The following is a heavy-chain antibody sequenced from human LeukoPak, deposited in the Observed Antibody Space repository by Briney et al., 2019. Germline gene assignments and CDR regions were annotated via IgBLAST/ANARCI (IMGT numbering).Heavy chain of an antibody. Sequence: GGSLRLSCAASGFTFTTHWMSWVRQAPGKGLEWVANIRQDGSDKHYLESVRGRFTISRDNAKNSLYLQMNSLRAEDTAVYYCARVSVVVVPAAIPNDAFDIWGQGTMVTVSS. V-gene: IGHV3-7*01. CDR2: IRQDGSDK. J-gene: IGHJ3*02. CDR1: GFTFTTHW. CDR3: ARVSVVVVPAAIPNDAFDI. D-gene: IGHD2-2*01.